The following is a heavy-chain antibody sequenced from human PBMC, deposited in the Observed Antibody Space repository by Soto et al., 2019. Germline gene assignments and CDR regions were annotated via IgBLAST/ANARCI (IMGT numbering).Heavy chain of an antibody. Sequence: PGGSLRLSCAVSGITVSSIYMTWVRQAPGQGMEWVSVIYSEGTTYYADSVKGRFTISRDNSKNTLYLQMNSLRAEDTAVYYCARDPLGYSYGLYYNYGMDVWGQGTTVTVSS. CDR1: GITVSSIY. V-gene: IGHV3-53*01. D-gene: IGHD5-18*01. J-gene: IGHJ6*02. CDR2: IYSEGTT. CDR3: ARDPLGYSYGLYYNYGMDV.